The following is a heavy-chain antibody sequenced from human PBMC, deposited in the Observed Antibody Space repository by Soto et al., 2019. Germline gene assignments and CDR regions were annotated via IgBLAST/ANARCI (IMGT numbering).Heavy chain of an antibody. CDR1: GGSFSGYY. J-gene: IGHJ6*02. CDR3: ASQDYSSGYYYRFSYGMDV. Sequence: SETLSLTCAVYGGSFSGYYWSWIRQPPGKGLEWIGEINHSGSTNYNPSLKSRVTISVDTSKNQFSLKLSSVTAADTAVYYCASQDYSSGYYYRFSYGMDVWGQGTTVTVSS. V-gene: IGHV4-34*01. D-gene: IGHD3-22*01. CDR2: INHSGST.